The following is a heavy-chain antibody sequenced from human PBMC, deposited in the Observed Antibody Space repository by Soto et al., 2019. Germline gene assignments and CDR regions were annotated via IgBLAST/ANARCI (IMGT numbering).Heavy chain of an antibody. V-gene: IGHV4-30-4*01. CDR3: ASHAAGYAFDI. CDR1: GGSISSGDYY. Sequence: QVQLQESGPGLVKPSQTLSLTCTVSGGSISSGDYYWSLIRQPPGKGLEWIGYIYYSGSTYFNPSLKGRVTISVDTSKNQCSLKLGSVSAADPAVYYCASHAAGYAFDIWGQGTMVTVSS. J-gene: IGHJ3*02. D-gene: IGHD6-13*01. CDR2: IYYSGST.